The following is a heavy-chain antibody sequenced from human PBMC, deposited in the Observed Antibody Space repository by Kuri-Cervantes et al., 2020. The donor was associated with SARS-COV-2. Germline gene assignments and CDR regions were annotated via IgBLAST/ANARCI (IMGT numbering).Heavy chain of an antibody. J-gene: IGHJ5*02. CDR1: GGSLSGSY. CDR2: IYYSGST. CDR3: ARDPNANHNNWFDP. D-gene: IGHD4/OR15-4a*01. V-gene: IGHV4-59*01. Sequence: SQTLSLTCAIYGGSLSGSYWSWIRQPPGKGLEWIGYIYYSGSTYYNPSLKSRVTISVDTSKNQFSLKLSSVTAADTAVYYCARDPNANHNNWFDPWGQGTLVTVSS.